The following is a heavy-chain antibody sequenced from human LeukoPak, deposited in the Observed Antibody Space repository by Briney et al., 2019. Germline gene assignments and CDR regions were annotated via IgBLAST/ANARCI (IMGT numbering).Heavy chain of an antibody. CDR1: GGIFSSYA. CDR3: ARDHRLWFGELLHYYNGMDV. V-gene: IGHV1-69*13. D-gene: IGHD3-10*01. CDR2: IIPIFGTA. Sequence: SVKVSCKASGGIFSSYAISWVRQAPGQGLEWMGGIIPIFGTANYAQKFQGRVTTTADGSTSTAYMELSSLRSEDTAVYYCARDHRLWFGELLHYYNGMDVWGQGTTVTVSS. J-gene: IGHJ6*02.